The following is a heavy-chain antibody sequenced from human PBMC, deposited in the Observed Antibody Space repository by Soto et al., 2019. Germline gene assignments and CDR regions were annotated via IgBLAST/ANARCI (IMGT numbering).Heavy chain of an antibody. CDR2: IIPIFGTA. Sequence: ASVKVSCKASGGTFSSYAISWVRQAPGQGLEWVGGIIPIFGTANYAQKFQGRVTITADESTSTAYMELSSLRSEDTAVYYCARDLIAAAANRQNGPYYYYGMDVWGQGTTVTVSS. J-gene: IGHJ6*02. CDR1: GGTFSSYA. D-gene: IGHD6-13*01. CDR3: ARDLIAAAANRQNGPYYYYGMDV. V-gene: IGHV1-69*13.